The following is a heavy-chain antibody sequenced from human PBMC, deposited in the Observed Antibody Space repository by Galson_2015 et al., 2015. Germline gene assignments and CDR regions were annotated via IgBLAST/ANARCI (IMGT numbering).Heavy chain of an antibody. J-gene: IGHJ4*02. CDR1: GFTFSSYS. D-gene: IGHD3-9*01. V-gene: IGHV3-48*01. CDR2: ISSSSSTI. CDR3: ARDRGDYQLRTTLTGYRAPFDY. Sequence: SLRLSCAASGFTFSSYSMNWVRQAPGKGLEWVSYISSSSSTIYYADSVKGRFTISRDNAKNSLYLQMNSLRAEDTAVYYCARDRGDYQLRTTLTGYRAPFDYWGQGTLVTVSS.